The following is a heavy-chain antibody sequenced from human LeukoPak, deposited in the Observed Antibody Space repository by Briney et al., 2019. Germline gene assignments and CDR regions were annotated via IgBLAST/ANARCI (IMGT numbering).Heavy chain of an antibody. CDR3: TTDTPPGNSGFDDYYYYYYGMDV. CDR1: GFTFSGSA. Sequence: GGSLRLSCAASGFTFSGSAMHWVRQASGKGLEWVGRIRSKANSYATAYAASVKGRFTISRDDSKNTAYLQMNSLKTEDTAVYYCTTDTPPGNSGFDDYYYYYYGMDVWGQGTTVTVSS. CDR2: IRSKANSYAT. V-gene: IGHV3-73*01. J-gene: IGHJ6*02. D-gene: IGHD4-23*01.